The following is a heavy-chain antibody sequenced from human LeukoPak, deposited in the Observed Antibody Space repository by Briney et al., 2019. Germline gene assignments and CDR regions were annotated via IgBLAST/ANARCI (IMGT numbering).Heavy chain of an antibody. CDR1: GFTFNDY. CDR3: ATDGAGFDT. Sequence: GGALRLSCAASGFTFNDYMSWIRQAPGKGLEWLSYINIGGTNTHYADSVKGRFTISRDSAKKSLYLEMNNLRAEDTAVYYCATDGAGFDTWGQGVLVTDSS. CDR2: INIGGTNT. V-gene: IGHV3-11*01. J-gene: IGHJ5*02.